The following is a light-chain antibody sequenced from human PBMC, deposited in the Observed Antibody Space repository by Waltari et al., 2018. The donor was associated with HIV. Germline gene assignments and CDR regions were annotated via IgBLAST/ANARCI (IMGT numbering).Light chain of an antibody. CDR2: YDS. V-gene: IGLV3-21*04. CDR3: QLWDGTGDHPGV. CDR1: NIGSKG. Sequence: SYVLTQPPSVSVAPGKTARITCGGNNIGSKGVHWYQQKPGQAPVLVIYYDSHRPSGIPERFSGSKSGNTATLTISRVEAVDEADYYCQLWDGTGDHPGVFGTGTQVTVL. J-gene: IGLJ1*01.